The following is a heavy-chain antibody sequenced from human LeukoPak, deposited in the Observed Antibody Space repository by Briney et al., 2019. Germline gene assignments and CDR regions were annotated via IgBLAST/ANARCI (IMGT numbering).Heavy chain of an antibody. J-gene: IGHJ6*02. CDR1: GFTFSSYS. Sequence: GGSLRLSCAASGFTFSSYSMNWVRQAPGKGLEWVSLTSADGTTTTYANSVKGRFTVSRDNARNTLYLQMNSLRGEDAAVYYCARGLAGAYRIMDVWGQGTTVTVS. D-gene: IGHD6-19*01. CDR3: ARGLAGAYRIMDV. V-gene: IGHV3-74*01. CDR2: TSADGTTT.